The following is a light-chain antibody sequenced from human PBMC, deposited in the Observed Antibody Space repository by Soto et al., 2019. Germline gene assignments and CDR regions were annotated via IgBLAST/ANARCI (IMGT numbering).Light chain of an antibody. CDR3: CSYAGSYTWV. CDR1: SSDVGGYNY. Sequence: QSALTQPRSVSGSPGQSVTISCTGTSSDVGGYNYVSWYQQYPGKAPKLMIYDVSNRPSGVPDRFYGSKSGSTASLTISGLQAEDEADYYCCSYAGSYTWVFGGGTQLTVL. J-gene: IGLJ3*02. V-gene: IGLV2-11*01. CDR2: DVS.